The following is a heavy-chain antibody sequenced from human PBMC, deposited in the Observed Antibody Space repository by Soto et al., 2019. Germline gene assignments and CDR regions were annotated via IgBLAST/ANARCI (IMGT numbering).Heavy chain of an antibody. J-gene: IGHJ4*02. CDR2: ISGSGGST. CDR1: GFTFSSYA. CDR3: AKAPILTGYFDY. D-gene: IGHD3-9*01. Sequence: PGGSLRLSCAASGFTFSSYAMSWVRQAPGKGLEWVSAISGSGGSTYYADSVKGRFAISRDNSKNTLYLQMNSLRAEDTAVYYCAKAPILTGYFDYWGQGTLVTVSS. V-gene: IGHV3-23*01.